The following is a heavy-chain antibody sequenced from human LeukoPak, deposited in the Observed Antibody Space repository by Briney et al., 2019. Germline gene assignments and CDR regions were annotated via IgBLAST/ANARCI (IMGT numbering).Heavy chain of an antibody. Sequence: SETLSLTCTVSGGSISGSNYYWAWIRQPPGKGLEWIGYIYYSGSTNYNPSLKSRVTISVDTSKNQFSLKLSSVTAADTAVYYCARNSHYNYYGSGSYKFDPWGQGTLVTVSS. D-gene: IGHD3-10*01. CDR2: IYYSGST. J-gene: IGHJ5*02. CDR1: GGSISGSNYY. CDR3: ARNSHYNYYGSGSYKFDP. V-gene: IGHV4-61*05.